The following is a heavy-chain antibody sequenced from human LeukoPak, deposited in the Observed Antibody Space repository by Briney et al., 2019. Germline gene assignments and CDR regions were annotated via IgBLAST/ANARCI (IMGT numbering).Heavy chain of an antibody. CDR1: GFTFSSYG. CDR3: AKAVGYSGYQSFGY. D-gene: IGHD5-12*01. CDR2: ISYDGSNK. J-gene: IGHJ4*02. V-gene: IGHV3-30*18. Sequence: GGSLRLSCAASGFTFSSYGMHWVRQAPGKGLEWVAVISYDGSNKYYADSVKGRFTISRDNTKNTLYLQMNSLRAEDTAAYYCAKAVGYSGYQSFGYWGQGTLVTVSS.